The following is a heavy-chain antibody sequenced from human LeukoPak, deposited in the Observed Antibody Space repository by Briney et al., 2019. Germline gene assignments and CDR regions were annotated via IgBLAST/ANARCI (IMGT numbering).Heavy chain of an antibody. CDR1: GFAFSNYG. D-gene: IGHD1-26*01. Sequence: GGSLRLSCAASGFAFSNYGMHWVRQAPGKGLERVAIIWYDGSNKYYADSVKGRFTLSRDNSKNTLYLQMNSLRAEDTALYFCARGTIVGALDSWGQGTLVTVSS. V-gene: IGHV3-33*01. CDR2: IWYDGSNK. CDR3: ARGTIVGALDS. J-gene: IGHJ4*02.